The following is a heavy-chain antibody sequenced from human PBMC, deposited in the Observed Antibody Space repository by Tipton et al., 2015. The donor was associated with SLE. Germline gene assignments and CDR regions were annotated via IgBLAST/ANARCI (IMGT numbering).Heavy chain of an antibody. CDR1: GFTFSSYG. J-gene: IGHJ4*02. CDR2: IWYDGSNK. Sequence: SLRLSCAASGFTFSSYGMHWVRQAPGKGLEWVAVIWYDGSNKYYAESVKGRFTISRDNSKNTLYLQMNSLRAEDTAVYYCAKDRAVAADYWGQGTLVTVSS. D-gene: IGHD6-19*01. V-gene: IGHV3-33*06. CDR3: AKDRAVAADY.